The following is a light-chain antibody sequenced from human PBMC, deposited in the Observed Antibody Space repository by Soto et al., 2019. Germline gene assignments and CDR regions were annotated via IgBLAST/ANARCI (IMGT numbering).Light chain of an antibody. J-gene: IGKJ5*01. CDR3: QQRSNWPIT. CDR1: QSVTKY. V-gene: IGKV3-11*01. CDR2: DAS. Sequence: EIVLTQSPATLSLSPGESATLSCRASQSVTKYLVWYQQKPGQAPRLLISDASYRATGIPARFSGSGSGTDFTLTISSLEPEDFALYYCQQRSNWPITFGQGTRL.